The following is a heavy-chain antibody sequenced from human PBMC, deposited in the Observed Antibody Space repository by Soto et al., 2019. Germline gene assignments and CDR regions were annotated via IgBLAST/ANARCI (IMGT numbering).Heavy chain of an antibody. CDR3: ARLVAAGITYYFDS. CDR1: AFYLSTRGGG. D-gene: IGHD2-21*01. J-gene: IGHJ4*02. CDR2: IYWDDDK. Sequence: QITLKESGPTLVKPTQTLTLTCTFSAFYLSTRGGGLGWIRQPPGKALEWLTFIYWDDDKRYSPSLKSRLTITKDTSKNQVVLTMTNMDPVDTATYYCARLVAAGITYYFDSWGQGTLVTVSS. V-gene: IGHV2-5*02.